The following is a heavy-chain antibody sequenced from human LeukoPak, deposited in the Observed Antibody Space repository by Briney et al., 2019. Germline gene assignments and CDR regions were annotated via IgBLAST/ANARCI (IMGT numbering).Heavy chain of an antibody. D-gene: IGHD4/OR15-4a*01. CDR2: LRYDGSTT. V-gene: IGHV3-30*02. CDR1: GFTLSSYG. J-gene: IGHJ4*02. CDR3: AKXPYGGTYPNYFEY. Sequence: GGSLRLSCAASGFTLSSYGMHWVRQAPGKGLDWVAFLRYDGSTTFYGDSVKGRFTISRDNSKSTLYLQMNSLRPEDTAVYYXAKXPYGGTYPNYFEYWGQGTLVTVSS.